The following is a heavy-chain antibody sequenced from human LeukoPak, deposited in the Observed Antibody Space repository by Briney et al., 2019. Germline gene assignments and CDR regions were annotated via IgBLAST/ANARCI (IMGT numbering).Heavy chain of an antibody. CDR3: ARDSSGYRPFDY. CDR1: GGSISSSSYY. Sequence: SETLSLTCTVSGGSISSSSYYWGWIRQPPGKGLEWIGSIYYSGSTYYNPSLKSRVTISVDTSKNQFSLKLSSVTAADTAVYYCARDSSGYRPFDYWGQGTLVTVSS. D-gene: IGHD3-22*01. V-gene: IGHV4-39*07. CDR2: IYYSGST. J-gene: IGHJ4*02.